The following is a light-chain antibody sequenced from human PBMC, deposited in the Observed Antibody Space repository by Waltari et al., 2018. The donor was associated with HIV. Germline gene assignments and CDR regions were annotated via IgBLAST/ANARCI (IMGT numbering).Light chain of an antibody. J-gene: IGKJ2*01. CDR2: GAS. CDR1: QNIKTN. CDR3: QQGGGMRYT. Sequence: DIQMTQSPSSLSASVGDRVTITCRASQNIKTNLNWYQQKPGKAPKVLIYGASNLKRGVPSRFSGSGSGTDYTLSISSLQPEDSATYYCQQGGGMRYTFGQGTMVEIK. V-gene: IGKV1-39*01.